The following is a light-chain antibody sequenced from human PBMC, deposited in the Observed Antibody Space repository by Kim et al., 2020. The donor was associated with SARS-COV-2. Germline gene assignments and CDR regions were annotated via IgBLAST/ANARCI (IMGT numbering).Light chain of an antibody. CDR3: QQRSNWPLT. CDR2: DAS. J-gene: IGKJ4*01. Sequence: LSPGERATLSCRASQSVSGYLAWYQQKPGQTPRLLIYDASKRAAGIPARFGGSGSGTDFTLTISSLEPEDFAVYYCQQRSNWPLTFRGGTKVDIK. CDR1: QSVSGY. V-gene: IGKV3-11*01.